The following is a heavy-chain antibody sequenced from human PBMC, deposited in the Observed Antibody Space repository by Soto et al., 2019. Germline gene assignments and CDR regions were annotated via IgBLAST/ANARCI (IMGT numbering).Heavy chain of an antibody. CDR1: GYTFTSYS. CDR2: ISTGQGNT. D-gene: IGHD3-22*01. J-gene: IGHJ4*02. CDR3: ASCPQNWITTSPCCLFFDY. V-gene: IGHV1-3*04. Sequence: GASVKVSCKASGYTFTSYSIHWLRQAPGQSLEWMGWISTGQGNTQYSQNFQGRVTLTRDTSASTAYMELSSLRSEDTAVYYCASCPQNWITTSPCCLFFDYWGQGTLVTVAS.